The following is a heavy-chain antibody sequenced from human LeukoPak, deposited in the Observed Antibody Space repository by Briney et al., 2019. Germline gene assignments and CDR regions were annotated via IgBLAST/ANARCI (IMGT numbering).Heavy chain of an antibody. J-gene: IGHJ3*02. CDR3: ARVRCSGGSCYSGDAFDI. D-gene: IGHD2-15*01. V-gene: IGHV4-31*03. Sequence: SETLSLTCTVSGGSISSGGYYWSWIRQHPGKGLGWIGYIYYSGSTYYNPSLKSRVTISVDTSKNQFSLKLSSVTAADTAVYYCARVRCSGGSCYSGDAFDIWGQGTMVTVSS. CDR2: IYYSGST. CDR1: GGSISSGGYY.